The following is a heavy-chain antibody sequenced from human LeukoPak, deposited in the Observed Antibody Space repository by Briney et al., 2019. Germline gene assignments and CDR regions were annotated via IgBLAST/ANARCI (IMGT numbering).Heavy chain of an antibody. D-gene: IGHD3-10*01. CDR2: INPSGGST. CDR1: GYTFTSYY. CDR3: ARVGPTMVRGVLPGY. Sequence: ASVKVSCKASGYTFTSYYMHWVRQAPGQGLEWMGIINPSGGSTSYAQKFQGRVTMTRDTSTSTVYMELSSLRSDDTAVYYCARVGPTMVRGVLPGYWGQGTLVTVSS. J-gene: IGHJ4*02. V-gene: IGHV1-46*01.